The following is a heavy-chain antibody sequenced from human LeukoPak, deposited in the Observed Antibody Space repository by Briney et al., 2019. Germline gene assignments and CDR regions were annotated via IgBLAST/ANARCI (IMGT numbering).Heavy chain of an antibody. CDR1: GYSFTTCW. Sequence: GESLQISCKGSGYSFTTCWIGWVRQMPGKGLEWMGIIYPGDSYTTYSPSFQGQVTISADKSISTAYLQWSSLKASDTAMYYCARRAGGSSVFDFWGQGTLVTVSS. D-gene: IGHD2-15*01. J-gene: IGHJ4*02. CDR3: ARRAGGSSVFDF. CDR2: IYPGDSYT. V-gene: IGHV5-51*01.